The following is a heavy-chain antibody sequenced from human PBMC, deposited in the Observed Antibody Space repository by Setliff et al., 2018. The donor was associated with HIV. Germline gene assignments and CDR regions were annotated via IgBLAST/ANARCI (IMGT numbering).Heavy chain of an antibody. CDR2: IYHSGGT. V-gene: IGHV4-38-2*01. CDR1: GYSISRGYY. D-gene: IGHD3-3*01. CDR3: ARVPFTTGFDY. J-gene: IGHJ4*02. Sequence: SETLSLTCAVSGYSISRGYYWGWIRQPPGRGLEWIGNIYHSGGTHYNPSLRSRVTISVDTSKNHFSLKLSSVTAAYTAVFYCARVPFTTGFDYWGQGILVTVSS.